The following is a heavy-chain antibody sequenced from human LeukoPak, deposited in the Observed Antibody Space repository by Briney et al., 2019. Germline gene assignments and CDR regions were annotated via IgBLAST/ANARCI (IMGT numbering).Heavy chain of an antibody. CDR3: VRPGQSSWWVYFDY. V-gene: IGHV4-4*09. D-gene: IGHD2-15*01. CDR1: GGAFSTYH. J-gene: IGHJ4*02. Sequence: SETLSLTCNVSGGAFSTYHWTWIRNPPEKGLSWIGYIHPGGTTNYNPSLKSRVTMSVDTSKNQFSLRLSSVTAADTAVYYCVRPGQSSWWVYFDYWGQGTVVTVSS. CDR2: IHPGGTT.